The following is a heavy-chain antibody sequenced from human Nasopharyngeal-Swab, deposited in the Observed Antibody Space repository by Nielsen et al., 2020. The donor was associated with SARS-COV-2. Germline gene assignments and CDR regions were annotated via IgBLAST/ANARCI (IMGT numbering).Heavy chain of an antibody. D-gene: IGHD1-1*01. CDR3: ARASRGTSTRTFDY. CDR2: ISSSSSYI. V-gene: IGHV3-21*01. Sequence: GESLQISCAASGFTFSSYSVNWVRQAPGKGLEWVSSISSSSSYIYYADSVKGRFTISRDNAKNSLYLQMNSLRAEDTAVYYCARASRGTSTRTFDYWGQGTLVTVSS. CDR1: GFTFSSYS. J-gene: IGHJ4*02.